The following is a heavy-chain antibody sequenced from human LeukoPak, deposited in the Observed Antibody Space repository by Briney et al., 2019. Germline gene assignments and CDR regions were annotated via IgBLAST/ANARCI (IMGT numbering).Heavy chain of an antibody. Sequence: SQTLSLTCTVSGGSISSGDYYWSWIRQPPGKGLEWIGYIYYSGSTYYNPSLKSRVTISVDTSKNQFSLKLSSVTAADTAVYYCARDARPATMIVVEYNWFDPWGQGTLVTVSS. CDR1: GGSISSGDYY. CDR3: ARDARPATMIVVEYNWFDP. V-gene: IGHV4-30-4*01. D-gene: IGHD3-22*01. J-gene: IGHJ5*02. CDR2: IYYSGST.